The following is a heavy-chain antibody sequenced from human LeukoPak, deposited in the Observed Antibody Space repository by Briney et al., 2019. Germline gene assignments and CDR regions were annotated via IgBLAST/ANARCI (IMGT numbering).Heavy chain of an antibody. J-gene: IGHJ4*02. Sequence: SETLSLTCTVSSDSISNVNYFWTWIRQPPGQGLEWIGYIFHSGVTHYNPSLKNRVTMSVDTSKNQFSLSLTSVTAADTAVYYCATYLNRNFKFEYWGRGTLVTVSS. V-gene: IGHV4-30-4*08. D-gene: IGHD2-21*01. CDR1: SDSISNVNYF. CDR2: IFHSGVT. CDR3: ATYLNRNFKFEY.